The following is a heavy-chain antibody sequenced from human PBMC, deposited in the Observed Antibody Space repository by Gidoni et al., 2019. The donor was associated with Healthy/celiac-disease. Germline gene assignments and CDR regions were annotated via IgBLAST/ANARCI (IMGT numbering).Heavy chain of an antibody. CDR2: INHSGST. Sequence: QVQLQQWGAGLLKPSETLSLTCAVYGGSVSGYYWSWIRQPPGKGLEWIGEINHSGSTNYNPSLKSRFTISVDTSKNQFSLKLSSVTAADTAVYYCARGPRSSSWYSDAFDIWGQGTMVTVSS. D-gene: IGHD6-13*01. V-gene: IGHV4-34*01. J-gene: IGHJ3*02. CDR3: ARGPRSSSWYSDAFDI. CDR1: GGSVSGYY.